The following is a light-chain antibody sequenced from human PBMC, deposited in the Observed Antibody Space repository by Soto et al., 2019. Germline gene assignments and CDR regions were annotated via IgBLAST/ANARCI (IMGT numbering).Light chain of an antibody. Sequence: IVMTQSPATLSLSPGERATLSCRASQSVSSDLAWYHQKPGQAPRLLIYGASTRATGIPARFSGSGSGTEFTLTISSLQNDDFATYYCQQRSNWTPTFGGGTKVDNK. CDR3: QQRSNWTPT. CDR1: QSVSSD. V-gene: IGKV3-15*01. J-gene: IGKJ4*01. CDR2: GAS.